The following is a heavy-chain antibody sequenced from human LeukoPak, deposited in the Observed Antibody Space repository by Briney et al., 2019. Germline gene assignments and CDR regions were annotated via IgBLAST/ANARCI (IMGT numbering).Heavy chain of an antibody. CDR1: GFTFDDYA. CDR2: ISWNSGSI. D-gene: IGHD3-9*01. J-gene: IGHJ6*02. Sequence: PGGSLRLSCAASGFTFDDYAMHWVRQAPGKGLEWVSGISWNSGSIGYADSVKGRFTISRDNAKNSLYLQMNSLRAEDTALYYCAKDTASNYDTMGVWGQGTTVTVSS. V-gene: IGHV3-9*01. CDR3: AKDTASNYDTMGV.